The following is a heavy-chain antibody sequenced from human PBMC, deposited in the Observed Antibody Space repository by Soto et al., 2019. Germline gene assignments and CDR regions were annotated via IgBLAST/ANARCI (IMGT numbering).Heavy chain of an antibody. D-gene: IGHD4-17*01. CDR3: ARLDYGDHDDY. J-gene: IGHJ4*02. CDR1: GGSISSGDYY. Sequence: SETLSLTCTVSGGSISSGDYYWSWIRQPPGKGLEWIGYIYYSGSTYYNPSLKSRVTISVDTSKNQFSLKLSPVTAADTAVYYCARLDYGDHDDYWGQGTLVTVSS. CDR2: IYYSGST. V-gene: IGHV4-30-4*01.